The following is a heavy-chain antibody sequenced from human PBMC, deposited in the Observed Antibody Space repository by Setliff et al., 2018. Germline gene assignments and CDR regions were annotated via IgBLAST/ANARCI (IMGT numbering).Heavy chain of an antibody. D-gene: IGHD3-22*01. Sequence: PSETLSLTCTVSGGSISSGGYYWSRIRQHPGKGLEWIGYIYYSESTYYNPSLKSRVTISVDTSKNQLSLKLSSVTAADTAVYYCAREVGYYDSSGYPDVWGKGTTVTVSS. J-gene: IGHJ6*04. CDR1: GGSISSGGYY. CDR2: IYYSEST. V-gene: IGHV4-31*03. CDR3: AREVGYYDSSGYPDV.